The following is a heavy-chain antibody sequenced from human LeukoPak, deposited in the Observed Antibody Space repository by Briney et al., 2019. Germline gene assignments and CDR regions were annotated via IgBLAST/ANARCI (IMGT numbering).Heavy chain of an antibody. V-gene: IGHV3-23*01. J-gene: IGHJ4*02. Sequence: GGSLRLSCAASGFTFSSYAMSWVRQAPGKGLEWVSAISGSGGSTYYADSVKGRFTISRDNSKNTLYLQMNSPRAEDTAVYYCAKDPMYYYGSGSYLTFDYWGQGTLVTVSS. CDR3: AKDPMYYYGSGSYLTFDY. D-gene: IGHD3-10*01. CDR1: GFTFSSYA. CDR2: ISGSGGST.